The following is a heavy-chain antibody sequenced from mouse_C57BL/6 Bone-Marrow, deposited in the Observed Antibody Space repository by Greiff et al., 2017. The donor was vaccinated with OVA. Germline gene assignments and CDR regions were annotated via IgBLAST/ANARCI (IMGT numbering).Heavy chain of an antibody. CDR1: GYSFTDYK. V-gene: IGHV1-39*01. J-gene: IGHJ1*03. Sequence: EVQLQQSGPELVKPGASVKISCKASGYSFTDYKMNWVKQSNGKSLEWIGVINPNYGTTSYNPKFKGQATLTVDQSSSTAYMQLNSLTSEDSAFYYCAFYYGISYRYFDVWGTGTTVTVSS. CDR3: AFYYGISYRYFDV. D-gene: IGHD1-1*01. CDR2: INPNYGTT.